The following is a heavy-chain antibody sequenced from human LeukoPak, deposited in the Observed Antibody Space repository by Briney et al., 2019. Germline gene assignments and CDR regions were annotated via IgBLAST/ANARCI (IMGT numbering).Heavy chain of an antibody. CDR3: ASTVTTSTAWYFDL. D-gene: IGHD4-17*01. CDR2: IYYSGST. J-gene: IGHJ2*01. V-gene: IGHV4-39*07. CDR1: GGSISSSSYY. Sequence: SETLSLTCTVSGGSISSSSYYWGWIRQPPGKGLEWIGTIYYSGSTYYNPSLKSRVTIFVDTPKNQFSLKLSSVTAADTAVYYCASTVTTSTAWYFDLWGRGTLVTVSS.